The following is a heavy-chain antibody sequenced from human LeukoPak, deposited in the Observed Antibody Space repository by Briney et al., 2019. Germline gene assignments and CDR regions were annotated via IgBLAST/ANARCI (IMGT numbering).Heavy chain of an antibody. CDR3: ARFSSSWYGDY. CDR1: GYRFTSYW. V-gene: IGHV5-10-1*01. Sequence: GESLKISCKVSGYRFTSYWIGWVRQMPGKGLEWMGTIHTSDSYTNYSPSFEGHVTLSADKSISTAYLQWSSLRASDTAMYFCARFSSSWYGDYWGQGILVTVSS. J-gene: IGHJ4*02. D-gene: IGHD6-13*01. CDR2: IHTSDSYT.